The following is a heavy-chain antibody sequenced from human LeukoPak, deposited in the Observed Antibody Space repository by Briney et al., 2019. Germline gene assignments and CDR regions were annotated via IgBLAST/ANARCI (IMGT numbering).Heavy chain of an antibody. CDR1: GYTFTNFI. CDR3: ARDLGVVPAVTD. CDR2: INPNSGGT. Sequence: GASVKVSCKASGYTFTNFIINWVRQAPGQGLEWMGWINPNSGGTNYAQKFQGRVTMTRDTSISTAYMELSRLRSDDTAVYYCARDLGVVPAVTDWGQGTLVTVSS. J-gene: IGHJ4*02. V-gene: IGHV1-2*02. D-gene: IGHD2-2*01.